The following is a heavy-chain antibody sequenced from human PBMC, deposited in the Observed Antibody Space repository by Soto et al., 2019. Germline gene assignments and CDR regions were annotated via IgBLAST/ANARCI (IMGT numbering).Heavy chain of an antibody. CDR3: ARDRDDYGSGNYYNRIDF. CDR1: GFTFSSYG. V-gene: IGHV3-30*03. Sequence: PGGSLRLSCAASGFTFSSYGMHWVRQAPGKGLEWVAVISYDGSNKYYAQKFQGRVTITADKSTDTAYMELSRLRSEDTAVYYCARDRDDYGSGNYYNRIDFWGQGTLVTVSS. CDR2: ISYDGSNK. J-gene: IGHJ4*02. D-gene: IGHD3-10*01.